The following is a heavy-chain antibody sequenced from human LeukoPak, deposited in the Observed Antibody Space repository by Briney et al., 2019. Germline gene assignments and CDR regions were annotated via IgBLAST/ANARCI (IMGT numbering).Heavy chain of an antibody. Sequence: PPETLSLTCTVSGGSISSSSYYWGWIRQPPGKGLDGIGSIYYSGSTYYNPYITSRVTISVDTSKTHFSLKLRSVTAAATAVYSCASQDQLWLGKNNWFDPWGKGTPVTVSS. D-gene: IGHD6-19*01. CDR3: ASQDQLWLGKNNWFDP. J-gene: IGHJ5*02. CDR2: IYYSGST. V-gene: IGHV4-39*02. CDR1: GGSISSSSYY.